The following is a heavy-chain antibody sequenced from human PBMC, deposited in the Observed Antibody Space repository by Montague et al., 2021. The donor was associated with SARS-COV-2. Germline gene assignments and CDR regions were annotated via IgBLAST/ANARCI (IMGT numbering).Heavy chain of an antibody. CDR1: GFTFSSYG. CDR3: ARDLRRITIFGRVLNYYYGMDV. D-gene: IGHD3-3*01. CDR2: IWYDGSNK. V-gene: IGHV3-33*01. Sequence: SLRLSCAASGFTFSSYGMHWVRQAPGKGLEWVAVIWYDGSNKYYADSVKGRFTISRDNSKNTLYLQMSSLRAEDTAVYYCARDLRRITIFGRVLNYYYGMDVWGQGTTVTVSS. J-gene: IGHJ6*02.